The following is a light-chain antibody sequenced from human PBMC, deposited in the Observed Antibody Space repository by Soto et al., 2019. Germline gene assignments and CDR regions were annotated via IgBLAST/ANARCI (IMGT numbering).Light chain of an antibody. V-gene: IGKV1-27*01. Sequence: DIQMTQSPSSLSASAGDRVTFTCRASRDITNHLAWYQQKPGKVPKLLIYAASTLQSGVPSRFSGSGSGTDFTLTIGSLQPEDVATYFCLTYNSGLWTFGQGTKVEIK. CDR2: AAS. J-gene: IGKJ1*01. CDR1: RDITNH. CDR3: LTYNSGLWT.